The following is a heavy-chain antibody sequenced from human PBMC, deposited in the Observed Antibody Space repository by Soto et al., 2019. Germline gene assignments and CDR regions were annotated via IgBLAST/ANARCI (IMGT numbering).Heavy chain of an antibody. CDR3: ERVRYFDSLRHSYGMDV. Sequence: QVQLQESGPGLVKPSQTLSLTCTVSGGSISSGGYYWSWIRQHPGKGLEWIGYIYYSGSTYYNPCIKSRVTISVDTSKNHFSMKRSSVTVEDTAVYYCERVRYFDSLRHSYGMDVWGQGTTFTVSS. D-gene: IGHD3-9*01. CDR2: IYYSGST. J-gene: IGHJ6*02. V-gene: IGHV4-31*03. CDR1: GGSISSGGYY.